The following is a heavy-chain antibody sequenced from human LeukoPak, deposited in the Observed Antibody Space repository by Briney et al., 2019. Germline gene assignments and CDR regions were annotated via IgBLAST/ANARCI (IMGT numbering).Heavy chain of an antibody. CDR1: GFTFSNHG. D-gene: IGHD5-18*01. CDR2: ISHDGINE. J-gene: IGHJ4*02. Sequence: QPGGSLRLSCAASGFTFSNHGMHWVRQAPGRGLEWVAFISHDGINEYYADSVTGRFTMSRDNSKNTLYLQMNSLRAEDTAVYHCAKDLGYSYGPLDYWGQGTLVTVSS. CDR3: AKDLGYSYGPLDY. V-gene: IGHV3-30*18.